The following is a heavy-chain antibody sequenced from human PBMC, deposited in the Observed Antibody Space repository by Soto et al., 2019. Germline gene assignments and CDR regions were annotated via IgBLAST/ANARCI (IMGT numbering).Heavy chain of an antibody. J-gene: IGHJ4*02. CDR3: ARLVYDTRLNYLYLDS. D-gene: IGHD3-22*01. Sequence: QVLLHESGPGLVKPSGTLSLTCTVSGVSISRGDWWSWVRQAPGKALQWIGEIHHSAGTSSHPSLRSRVSRSVDTSKNQCALNLKSVTAADTGVYYCARLVYDTRLNYLYLDSWGQGLLVTLSS. CDR1: GVSISRGDW. CDR2: IHHSAGT. V-gene: IGHV4-4*02.